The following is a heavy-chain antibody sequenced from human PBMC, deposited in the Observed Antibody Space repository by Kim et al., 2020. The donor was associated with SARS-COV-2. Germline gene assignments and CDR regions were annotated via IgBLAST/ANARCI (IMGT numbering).Heavy chain of an antibody. CDR3: ARNGKWNHDY. D-gene: IGHD1-20*01. CDR2: IKPDGTEK. J-gene: IGHJ4*02. Sequence: GGSLRLSCAASEFTFSKFWMAWVRQAPGKGLEWVANIKPDGTEKAYVDSVRGRFTISRDNAKDSLYLQMNSLRADDTGVYYCARNGKWNHDYWGQGTLVTVSS. V-gene: IGHV3-7*01. CDR1: EFTFSKFW.